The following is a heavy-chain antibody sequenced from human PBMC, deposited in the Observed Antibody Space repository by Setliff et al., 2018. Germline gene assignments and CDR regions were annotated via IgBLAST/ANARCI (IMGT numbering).Heavy chain of an antibody. Sequence: PGGSLRLSCTASGFTFSSYAITWVRQAPGKGLEWVSMISGSAQTTYYADSVKGRFTISRDNSKNTVYLDVNSLRAEDTAVYYCAKRGPYCSGGTCHYYFDYWGQGTLVTVSS. CDR3: AKRGPYCSGGTCHYYFDY. D-gene: IGHD2-15*01. J-gene: IGHJ4*02. V-gene: IGHV3-23*01. CDR2: ISGSAQTT. CDR1: GFTFSSYA.